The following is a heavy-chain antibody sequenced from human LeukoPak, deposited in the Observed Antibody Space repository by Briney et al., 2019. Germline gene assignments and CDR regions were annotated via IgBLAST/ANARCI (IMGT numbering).Heavy chain of an antibody. CDR3: AKWGDYDVLTGYYDSDY. CDR2: IVGSGAST. V-gene: IGHV3-23*01. CDR1: GFTFSNYA. Sequence: PGGSLRLSCAASGFTFSNYAMSSVRPAPGRGLEWVSAIVGSGASTYYADSVKGRFTISRDNSKNTLYLQMNSLRAEDTALYYCAKWGDYDVLTGYYDSDYWGQGTLVTVSS. D-gene: IGHD3-9*01. J-gene: IGHJ4*02.